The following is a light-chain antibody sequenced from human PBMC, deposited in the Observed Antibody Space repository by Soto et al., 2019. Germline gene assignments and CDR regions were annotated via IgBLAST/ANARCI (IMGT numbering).Light chain of an antibody. J-gene: IGKJ4*02. CDR1: QVISNY. Sequence: DIQMTPSPSSLSASVGARVTITCRASQVISNYLAWFQQKPGKAPNSLIYAASSLQTGVPSKVRGSGSGTDFTLTISSLQAEHCATYYCQQYNSFPRLTCAGGTKVEIK. CDR2: AAS. CDR3: QQYNSFPRLT. V-gene: IGKV1-16*02.